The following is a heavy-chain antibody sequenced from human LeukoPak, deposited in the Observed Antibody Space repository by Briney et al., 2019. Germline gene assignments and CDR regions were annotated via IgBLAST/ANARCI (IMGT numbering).Heavy chain of an antibody. J-gene: IGHJ4*02. CDR3: ARDRPNYYGSDGHCYRRDGDY. V-gene: IGHV3-23*01. CDR2: ITSRGEST. D-gene: IGHD3-10*01. Sequence: GGSLRLSCAASGFTFSIYAMSWVRQAPGEGLQWVSSITSRGESTWYVDSVKGRFTITRDNSENTLYLQMHSLRAEDTAVYYCARDRPNYYGSDGHCYRRDGDYWGRGTLVSVSS. CDR1: GFTFSIYA.